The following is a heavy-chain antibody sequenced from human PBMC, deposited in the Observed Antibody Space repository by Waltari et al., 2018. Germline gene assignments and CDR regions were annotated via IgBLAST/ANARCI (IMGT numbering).Heavy chain of an antibody. D-gene: IGHD2-15*01. CDR2: IIPIFGTA. CDR1: GGTFSSYA. J-gene: IGHJ4*02. CDR3: ATSLVVVAASEYWLDY. Sequence: QVQLVQSGAEVKKPGSSVKVSCKTSGGTFSSYAFSWVRQAPGQGLEWMGGIIPIFGTANYAQKFQGRVTITTDESTSTAYMELSSLRSEDTAVYYCATSLVVVAASEYWLDYWGQGTLVTVSS. V-gene: IGHV1-69*05.